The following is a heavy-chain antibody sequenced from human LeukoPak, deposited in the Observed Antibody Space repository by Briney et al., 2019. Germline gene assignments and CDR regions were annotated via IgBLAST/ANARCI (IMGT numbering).Heavy chain of an antibody. CDR1: GFTLRNYG. CDR3: AKEYEIFVGAFDI. D-gene: IGHD3-9*01. J-gene: IGHJ3*02. V-gene: IGHV3-33*06. CDR2: LWKDGSNN. Sequence: AGSLRLSCVASGFTLRNYGMHWVRQAPGKGLEWVAVLWKDGSNNFYADSVKGRFRFSRDNSKDMLYLQMNSLRAEDTAVYYCAKEYEIFVGAFDIWGQGTMVTVSS.